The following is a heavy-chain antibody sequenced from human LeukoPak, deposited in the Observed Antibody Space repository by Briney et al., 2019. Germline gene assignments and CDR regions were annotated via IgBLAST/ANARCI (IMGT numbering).Heavy chain of an antibody. Sequence: PSETLSLTCTVSGGSISSGDYYWSWISQPPGKGLEWIGYIYYSGSTYYNPSLKSRVTISVDTSKNQFSLKLSSVTAADTAVYYCARDLIAAAGSGQGGDYWGQGTLVTVSS. CDR1: GGSISSGDYY. V-gene: IGHV4-30-4*01. CDR3: ARDLIAAAGSGQGGDY. J-gene: IGHJ4*02. CDR2: IYYSGST. D-gene: IGHD6-13*01.